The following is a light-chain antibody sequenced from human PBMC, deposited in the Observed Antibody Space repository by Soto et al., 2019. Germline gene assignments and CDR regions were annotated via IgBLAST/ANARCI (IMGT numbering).Light chain of an antibody. CDR3: QQYNSYSRT. V-gene: IGKV1-5*01. Sequence: DIQMTQSPSTLSASVGDRVTITCRASQSISSWLAWYQQKPGKAPKLLIYDVSSLESGVPSRFSGSGSGTEFTLTITSLQPDDFATYYCQQYNSYSRTFGQGTK. CDR2: DVS. J-gene: IGKJ1*01. CDR1: QSISSW.